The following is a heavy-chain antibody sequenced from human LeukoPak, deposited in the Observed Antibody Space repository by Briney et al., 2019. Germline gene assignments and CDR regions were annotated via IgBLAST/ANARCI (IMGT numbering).Heavy chain of an antibody. CDR3: ARGHTAMVSSLLDY. CDR1: GGTFSSYA. V-gene: IGHV1-69*04. Sequence: ASVKVSCKASGGTFSSYAISWVRQAPGQGLEWMGRIIPIFGIANYAQKFQGRVTITADKSTSTAYMELSSLRSEDTAVYYCARGHTAMVSSLLDYWGQGTLVTVSS. J-gene: IGHJ4*02. CDR2: IIPIFGIA. D-gene: IGHD5-18*01.